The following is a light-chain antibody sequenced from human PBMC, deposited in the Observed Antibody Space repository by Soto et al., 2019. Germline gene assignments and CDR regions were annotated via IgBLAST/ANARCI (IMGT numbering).Light chain of an antibody. J-gene: IGKJ4*01. V-gene: IGKV3-15*01. CDR2: GAS. Sequence: EIVMTPSPATLSVSPGGRSTLSCRASESVNRNLAWYQQRPGQSPRLLLYGASTRATGTPARFSGSGSGTEFTLTITSLQSDDFALYFCQHYNNWPLTFGGGTKVDIK. CDR3: QHYNNWPLT. CDR1: ESVNRN.